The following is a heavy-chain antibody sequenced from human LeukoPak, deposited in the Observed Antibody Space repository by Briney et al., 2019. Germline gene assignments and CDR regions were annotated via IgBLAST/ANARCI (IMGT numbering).Heavy chain of an antibody. J-gene: IGHJ4*02. CDR1: GYSFTSSYW. Sequence: GESLKISCKASGYSFTSSYWIGWVRQTPGKGLEWMGVIYPADFNTIYSPSFQGQVTISADKSTSTAYLQWTSLKASDTGMYYCVRPPAGPRTFDYSGQGTLVTVSS. CDR3: VRPPAGPRTFDY. V-gene: IGHV5-51*01. D-gene: IGHD2-2*01. CDR2: IYPADFNT.